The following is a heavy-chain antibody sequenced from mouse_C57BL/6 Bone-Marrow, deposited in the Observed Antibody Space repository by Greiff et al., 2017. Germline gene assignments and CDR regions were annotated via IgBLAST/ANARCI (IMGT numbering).Heavy chain of an antibody. D-gene: IGHD1-1*01. CDR2: INPNYGTT. V-gene: IGHV1-39*01. J-gene: IGHJ4*01. CDR3: VGSSYYYAMDY. CDR1: GYSFTDYN. Sequence: VQLKESGPELVKPGASVKISCKASGYSFTDYNMNWVKQSNGKSLEWIGVINPNYGTTSYNQKFKGKATLTVDQSSNTAYMTRNSLTSEDSAVYYCVGSSYYYAMDYWGQGTSVTVSS.